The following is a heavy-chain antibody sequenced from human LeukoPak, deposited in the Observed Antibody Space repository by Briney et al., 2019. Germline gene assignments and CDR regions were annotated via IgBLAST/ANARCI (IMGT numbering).Heavy chain of an antibody. CDR3: ARVDGSGDREDWFDP. V-gene: IGHV3-74*01. Sequence: GGSLRLSCAASGFTFSSYWMHWVRQAPGKGLVWVSRINTDGSSTSYADSVKGRFTISRDNAKNTLYLQMNSLRAEDTAVYYCARVDGSGDREDWFDPWGQGTLVTVSS. J-gene: IGHJ5*02. CDR2: INTDGSST. D-gene: IGHD3-10*01. CDR1: GFTFSSYW.